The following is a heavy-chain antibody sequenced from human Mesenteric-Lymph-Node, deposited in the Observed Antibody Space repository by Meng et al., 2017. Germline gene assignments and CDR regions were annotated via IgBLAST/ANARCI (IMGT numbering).Heavy chain of an antibody. V-gene: IGHV3-48*03. CDR3: VRDGTVGGNYEN. Sequence: GGSLRLSCVASGFTFSGYPMDWVRQAPGKGLEWVSYISSSGSTIYYADSVKGRFTISRDNAENSLYLQMNSLRVEDTAVYYCVRDGTVGGNYENWGQGTLVTVSS. J-gene: IGHJ4*02. D-gene: IGHD4-23*01. CDR2: ISSSGSTI. CDR1: GFTFSGYP.